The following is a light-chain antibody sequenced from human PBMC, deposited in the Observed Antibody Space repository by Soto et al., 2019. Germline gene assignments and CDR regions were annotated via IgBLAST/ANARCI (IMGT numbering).Light chain of an antibody. CDR2: GAS. J-gene: IGKJ5*01. CDR3: QQYGSSIT. CDR1: QSVSSTY. Sequence: VLTQSPGTLSLSPGERATLSCRASQSVSSTYLAWYQQKPGQAPRLLIYGASSRATGIPDRFSGSGSGTDFTLTISRLEPEDFAVYYCQQYGSSITFGQGTRLEIK. V-gene: IGKV3-20*01.